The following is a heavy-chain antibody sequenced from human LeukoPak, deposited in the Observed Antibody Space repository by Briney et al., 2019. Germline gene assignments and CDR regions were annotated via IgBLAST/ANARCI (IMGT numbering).Heavy chain of an antibody. J-gene: IGHJ4*02. D-gene: IGHD3-3*01. CDR2: ISAYNGNT. CDR3: ARHHQWSGYCLFDY. V-gene: IGHV1-18*01. Sequence: ASVKVSCKASGYTFTSYGISWVRQAPGQGLEWMGWISAYNGNTNYAQKLQGRVIMTTDTSTSTAYMELRSLRSDDTAVYYCARHHQWSGYCLFDYWGQGTLVTVSS. CDR1: GYTFTSYG.